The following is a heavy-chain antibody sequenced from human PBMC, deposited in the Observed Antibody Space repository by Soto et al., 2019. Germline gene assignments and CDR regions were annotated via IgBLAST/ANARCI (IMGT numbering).Heavy chain of an antibody. V-gene: IGHV3-21*01. CDR2: ISSSSSYI. J-gene: IGHJ3*02. D-gene: IGHD1-26*01. CDR3: ASLGVGATLADAFDI. CDR1: GFTFSSYS. Sequence: ESGGGLVKPGGSLRLSCAASGFTFSSYSMNWVRQAPGKGLEWVSSISSSSSYIYYADSVKGRFTISRDNAKNSLYLQMNSLRAEDTAVYYCASLGVGATLADAFDIWGQGTMVTVSS.